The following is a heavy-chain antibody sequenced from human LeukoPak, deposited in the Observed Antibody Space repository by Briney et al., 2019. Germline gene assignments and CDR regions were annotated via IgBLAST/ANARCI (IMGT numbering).Heavy chain of an antibody. V-gene: IGHV3-30*07. CDR2: ISIDGTIK. D-gene: IGHD3-10*01. Sequence: PGGSLRLSCATSGFTFTNYDVHWVRQAPGKGLEWVAVISIDGTIKIYADSVRGRFTISRDNPKNTLFLQMNSLRAEDTAVYYCARRSGLEPANFDYWGPGTLVTVSS. CDR3: ARRSGLEPANFDY. CDR1: GFTFTNYD. J-gene: IGHJ4*02.